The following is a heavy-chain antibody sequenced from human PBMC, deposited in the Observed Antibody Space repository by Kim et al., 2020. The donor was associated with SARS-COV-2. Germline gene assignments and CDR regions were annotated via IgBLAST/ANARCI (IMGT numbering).Heavy chain of an antibody. CDR1: GFTFTSSA. CDR2: IVVGSGNT. CDR3: AADSYGPDTGLYFQH. Sequence: SVKVSCKASGFTFTSSAMQWVRQARGQRLEWIGWIVVGSGNTNYAQKFQERVTITRDMSTSTAYMELSSLRSEDTAVYYFAADSYGPDTGLYFQHWGQGTLVTVSA. V-gene: IGHV1-58*02. J-gene: IGHJ1*01. D-gene: IGHD4-17*01.